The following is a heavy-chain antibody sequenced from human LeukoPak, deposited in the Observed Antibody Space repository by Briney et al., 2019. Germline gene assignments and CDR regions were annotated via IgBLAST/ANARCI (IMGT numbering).Heavy chain of an antibody. V-gene: IGHV1-2*02. D-gene: IGHD3/OR15-3a*01. CDR2: INPNSGGT. Sequence: AASVKVSCKASGYTFTGYYMHWVRQAPGQGLEWMGWINPNSGGTNYAQKFQGRVTMTRDTSISTAYMELSRLRSDDTAVYYCAREGKFSTGEDYYYGMDVWGQGTTVTVSS. CDR3: AREGKFSTGEDYYYGMDV. J-gene: IGHJ6*02. CDR1: GYTFTGYY.